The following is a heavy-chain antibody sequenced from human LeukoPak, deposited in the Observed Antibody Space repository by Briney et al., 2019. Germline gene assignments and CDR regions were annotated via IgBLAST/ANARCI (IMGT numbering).Heavy chain of an antibody. CDR1: GFTFDDYA. CDR3: ARGIGRYFDY. V-gene: IGHV3-9*01. CDR2: ISWNSGSI. D-gene: IGHD1-26*01. Sequence: GGSLRLSCAASGFTFDDYAMHWVRQAPGKGLEWVSGISWNSGSIGYADSVKGRFTISRDNAKNSLYLQVNSLRAEDTAVYYCARGIGRYFDYWGQGTLVTVSS. J-gene: IGHJ4*02.